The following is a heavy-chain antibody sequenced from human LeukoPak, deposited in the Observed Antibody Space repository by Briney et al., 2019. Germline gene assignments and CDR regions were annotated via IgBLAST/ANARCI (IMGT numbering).Heavy chain of an antibody. CDR2: ISGDGGST. V-gene: IGHV3-43*02. D-gene: IGHD2-15*01. J-gene: IGHJ3*02. CDR1: GFTFDDYA. CDR3: AKDDTLTDILVVVAAMGNAFDI. Sequence: QPGGSLRLSCAASGFTFDDYAMHWVRQAPGKGLEWVSHISGDGGSTYYADSVKGRFTISRDNSKNSLYLQMNSLRTEDTALYYCAKDDTLTDILVVVAAMGNAFDIWGQGTMVTVSS.